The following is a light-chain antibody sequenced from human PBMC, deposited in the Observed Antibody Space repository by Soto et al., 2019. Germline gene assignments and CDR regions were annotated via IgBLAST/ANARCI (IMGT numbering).Light chain of an antibody. Sequence: DIQMTQSPSSLSASVRDRVTITCRASQTISTHLNWYQQKPGKAPKLLIYAASTLQSGVPSRFRGSGSGTDFPLTINSLQPEDFATYYCQQSLTIPYTFGQGTKLEIK. CDR3: QQSLTIPYT. V-gene: IGKV1-39*01. J-gene: IGKJ2*01. CDR2: AAS. CDR1: QTISTH.